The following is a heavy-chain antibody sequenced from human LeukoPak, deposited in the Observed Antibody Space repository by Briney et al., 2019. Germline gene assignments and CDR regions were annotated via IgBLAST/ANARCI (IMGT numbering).Heavy chain of an antibody. V-gene: IGHV3-23*01. Sequence: GGSLRLSCAVSGITLSNYGMSWVRQAPGKGLEWVAGISDSGGRTNYADSVKGRFTISRDNSKNTLYLQMNSLRAEDTAIYYCGKKFGLPTTTERSLQYWGQGTLVTVSS. CDR3: GKKFGLPTTTERSLQY. D-gene: IGHD1-1*01. J-gene: IGHJ4*02. CDR2: ISDSGGRT. CDR1: GITLSNYG.